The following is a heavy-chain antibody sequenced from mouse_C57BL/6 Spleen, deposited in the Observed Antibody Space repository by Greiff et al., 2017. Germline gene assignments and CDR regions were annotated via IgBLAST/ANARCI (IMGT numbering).Heavy chain of an antibody. Sequence: EVQRVESGGDLVKPGGSLKLSCAASGFTFCSYGMSWVRQTPDKRLEWVATISSGGSYTYYPDSVKGRFTISRDNAKNTLYLQMSSLKSEDTAMYYCARQDYGNFFAYWGQGTLVTVSA. V-gene: IGHV5-6*01. D-gene: IGHD2-1*01. CDR2: ISSGGSYT. CDR3: ARQDYGNFFAY. J-gene: IGHJ3*01. CDR1: GFTFCSYG.